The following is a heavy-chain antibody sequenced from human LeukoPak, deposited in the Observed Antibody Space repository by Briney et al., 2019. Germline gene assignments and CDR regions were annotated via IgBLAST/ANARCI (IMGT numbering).Heavy chain of an antibody. J-gene: IGHJ4*02. D-gene: IGHD4-17*01. CDR3: ARSRPLRGGDYFDY. CDR1: GGTFSSYA. CDR2: IIPIFGTA. V-gene: IGHV1-69*05. Sequence: GSSVKVSCKASGGTFSSYAISWVRQAPGQGLERMGRIIPIFGTANYAQKFQGRVTITTDESTSTAYMELSSLRSEDTAVYYCARSRPLRGGDYFDYWGQGTLVTVSS.